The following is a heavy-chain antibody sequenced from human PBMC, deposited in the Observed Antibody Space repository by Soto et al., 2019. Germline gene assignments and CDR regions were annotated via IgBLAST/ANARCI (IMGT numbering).Heavy chain of an antibody. Sequence: GESLKISCQGSGYSFTNSWIAWVRQMPGKGLEWMGIIFPSDSDTRYSPSFQGQITISADKSLNTAYLRWSSLKASDTDMYYCARLGSAMDVWGQGTTVTVS. D-gene: IGHD3-10*01. J-gene: IGHJ6*02. V-gene: IGHV5-51*01. CDR1: GYSFTNSW. CDR2: IFPSDSDT. CDR3: ARLGSAMDV.